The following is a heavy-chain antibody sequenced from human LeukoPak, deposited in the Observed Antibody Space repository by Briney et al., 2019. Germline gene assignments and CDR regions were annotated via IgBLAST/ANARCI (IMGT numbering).Heavy chain of an antibody. CDR3: ARADRGYGYGYDLDY. CDR1: GCSISSYY. J-gene: IGHJ4*02. V-gene: IGHV4-59*01. D-gene: IGHD5-18*01. Sequence: PSETLSLTCTVSGCSISSYYWSWIRQPPGKGLEWIGYIYYSGSTNYNPSLKSRVTISVDTSKNQFSLKLSSVTAADTAVYYCARADRGYGYGYDLDYWGQGTLVTVSS. CDR2: IYYSGST.